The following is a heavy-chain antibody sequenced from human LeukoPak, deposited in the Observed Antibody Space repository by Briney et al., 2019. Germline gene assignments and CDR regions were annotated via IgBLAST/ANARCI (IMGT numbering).Heavy chain of an antibody. J-gene: IGHJ3*02. CDR3: ANWGSGDAFDI. Sequence: SETLSLTCTVSGGSIRSHYWSWIRQPPGKGLEWIGYIYNSGSTEYNPSLKSRVTISIDTSKNQFSLKLSSVTAADTAVYYCANWGSGDAFDIWGQGTMVTVSS. CDR1: GGSIRSHY. V-gene: IGHV4-59*08. CDR2: IYNSGST. D-gene: IGHD7-27*01.